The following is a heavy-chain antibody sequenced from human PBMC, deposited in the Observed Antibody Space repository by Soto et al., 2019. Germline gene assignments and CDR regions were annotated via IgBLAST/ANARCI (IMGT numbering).Heavy chain of an antibody. CDR1: GGTFSPYT. V-gene: IGHV1-69*08. J-gene: IGHJ4*02. Sequence: QVQLVQSGAEVKKPGSSVKVSCKASGGTFSPYTINWVRQAPGKGLEWMGRIIPFHGETNYAQTFKARVTITADKSTSTAYMEMSGLRFEDTAMYYCTRDWEITVSTWSFGGFWGRGTLVTVSS. CDR2: IIPFHGET. D-gene: IGHD3-10*01. CDR3: TRDWEITVSTWSFGGF.